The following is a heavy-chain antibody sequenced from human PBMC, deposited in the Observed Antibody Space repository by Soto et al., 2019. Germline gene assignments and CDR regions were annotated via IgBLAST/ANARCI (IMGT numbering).Heavy chain of an antibody. J-gene: IGHJ6*03. CDR3: ARDLRPLLSHNYYYYYLDV. CDR1: GFTFSDYQ. Sequence: QVHLVESGGGLVKPGGSLRLSCAASGFTFSDYQMSRIRQAPGKGLEWVSYIGSSGLSVYYEDSVKGRFTISRDNANDSLYLHMKSLRAEDSAVYYCARDLRPLLSHNYYYYYLDVWGKGTTVSVSS. D-gene: IGHD2-15*01. V-gene: IGHV3-11*01. CDR2: IGSSGLSV.